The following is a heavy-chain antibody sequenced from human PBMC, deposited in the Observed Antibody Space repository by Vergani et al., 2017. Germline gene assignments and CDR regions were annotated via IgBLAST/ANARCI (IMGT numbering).Heavy chain of an antibody. Sequence: QVQLVQSGAEVKKPGASVKVSCKASGYTFTSYAMHWVRQAPGQRLEWMGWINAGNGNTKYSQTFQGRVTITRDTSASTAYMGLSSLRSEDTAVYYCARGRKYYYDSSGYQDYFDYWGQGTLVTVSS. D-gene: IGHD3-22*01. J-gene: IGHJ4*02. CDR1: GYTFTSYA. CDR2: INAGNGNT. CDR3: ARGRKYYYDSSGYQDYFDY. V-gene: IGHV1-3*01.